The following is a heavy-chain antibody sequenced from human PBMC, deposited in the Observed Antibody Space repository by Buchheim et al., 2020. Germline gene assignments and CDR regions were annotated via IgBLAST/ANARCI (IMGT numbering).Heavy chain of an antibody. CDR3: ARGGTVPYYYYGMDV. V-gene: IGHV4-30-2*01. Sequence: QLQLRESGSGLMKPSQTLSLTCTVSGGSVSSDGYSWSWIRQPPGKGLEWIGYIHHSGGTDYNPSLKSRVTISVARSKNQFSLKLTSVTAADTAVYYCARGGTVPYYYYGMDVWGQGTT. D-gene: IGHD4-17*01. CDR2: IHHSGGT. CDR1: GGSVSSDGYS. J-gene: IGHJ6*02.